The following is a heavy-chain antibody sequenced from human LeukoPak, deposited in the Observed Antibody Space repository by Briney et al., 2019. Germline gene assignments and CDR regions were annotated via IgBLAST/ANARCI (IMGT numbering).Heavy chain of an antibody. CDR1: GGSIRNYY. CDR2: INDSGST. V-gene: IGHV4-59*01. CDR3: ARGFYSDGWFKPCDP. Sequence: PSETLSLICTVSGGSIRNYYWNWIRQPPGKGLEWIGYINDSGSTNYNPSLARRVTMSIDTSKNQFSLNLRSVTAADTAVYYCARGFYSDGWFKPCDPWGQGTLVTVSS. J-gene: IGHJ5*02. D-gene: IGHD5-24*01.